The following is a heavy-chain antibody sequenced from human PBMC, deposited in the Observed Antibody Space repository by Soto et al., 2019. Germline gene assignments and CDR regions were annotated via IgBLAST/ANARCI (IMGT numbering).Heavy chain of an antibody. Sequence: PGGSLRLSCAASGFTFSSYEMNWVRQAPGEGLEWVSYISSSGSTIYYADSVKGRFTTSRDNANNSLYLQMNSLRAEDTAVYYCARSDHLNYDFWREGVGGMDVWGQGTTVTVSS. D-gene: IGHD3-3*01. J-gene: IGHJ6*02. CDR1: GFTFSSYE. CDR2: ISSSGSTI. CDR3: ARSDHLNYDFWREGVGGMDV. V-gene: IGHV3-48*03.